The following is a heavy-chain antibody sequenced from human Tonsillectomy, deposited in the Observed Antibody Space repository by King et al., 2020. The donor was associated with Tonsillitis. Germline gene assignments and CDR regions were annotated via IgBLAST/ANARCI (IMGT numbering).Heavy chain of an antibody. V-gene: IGHV3-9*01. Sequence: VQLVESGGGLVQPGRSLRLSCAASGFTFDDYAMHWVRQAPGKGLEWVSGMSWNSGSIGYVDSVKGRFTISRDNAKNSLYLQMNSLRAEDTALYYCAKGSASGCPDYWGQGTLVTVSS. CDR1: GFTFDDYA. J-gene: IGHJ4*02. D-gene: IGHD3-10*01. CDR2: MSWNSGSI. CDR3: AKGSASGCPDY.